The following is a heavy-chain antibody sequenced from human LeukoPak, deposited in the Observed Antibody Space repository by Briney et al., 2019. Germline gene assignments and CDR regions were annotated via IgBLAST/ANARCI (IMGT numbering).Heavy chain of an antibody. CDR2: INPSGGST. CDR1: GYTFTSYY. Sequence: PKASVKVSCKASGYTFTSYYMHWVRQAPGQGLEWMGIINPSGGSTSHAQKFQGRVTMTRDTSTSTVYMELSSLRSEDTAVYYCARDRGGYHSSGYYSLDYWGQGTLVTVSS. D-gene: IGHD3-22*01. CDR3: ARDRGGYHSSGYYSLDY. J-gene: IGHJ4*02. V-gene: IGHV1-46*01.